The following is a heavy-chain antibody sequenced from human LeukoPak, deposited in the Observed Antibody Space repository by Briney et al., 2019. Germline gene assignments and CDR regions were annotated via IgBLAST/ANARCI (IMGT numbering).Heavy chain of an antibody. Sequence: SVKVSCKASAGTFSSFATSWVRQAPRQGLGWMGGIILIFGTANYAQKFQGRVTITTDESTSTAYMELSSLRTEDTAVDYCATVTKGVPDAFDIWGQGTMVTVSS. CDR3: ATVTKGVPDAFDI. J-gene: IGHJ3*02. CDR1: AGTFSSFA. CDR2: IILIFGTA. V-gene: IGHV1-69*05. D-gene: IGHD3-16*01.